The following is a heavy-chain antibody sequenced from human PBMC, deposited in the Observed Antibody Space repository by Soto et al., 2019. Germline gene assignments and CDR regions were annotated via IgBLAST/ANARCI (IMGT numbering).Heavy chain of an antibody. CDR3: ARGHIAAAGTDWFDP. D-gene: IGHD6-13*01. J-gene: IGHJ5*02. Sequence: ASVKVSCKASGYTFTSYAMHWVRQAPGQRLEWMGWINAGNGNTKYSQKFQGRVTITRDTSASTAYMELSSLRSEDTAVYYCARGHIAAAGTDWFDPWGQGTLVTVSS. V-gene: IGHV1-3*01. CDR2: INAGNGNT. CDR1: GYTFTSYA.